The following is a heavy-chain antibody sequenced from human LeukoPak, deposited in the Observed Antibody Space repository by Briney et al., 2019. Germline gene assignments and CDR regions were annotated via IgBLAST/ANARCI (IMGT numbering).Heavy chain of an antibody. CDR3: ARSSEYCSSTSCYVTYYYYYGMDV. CDR2: ISAYNGNT. V-gene: IGHV1-18*01. D-gene: IGHD2-2*01. Sequence: GASVKVSCKASGYTFTSYGISWVRQAPGQGLEWMGWISAYNGNTNYAQKLQGRVTMTTDTSTSTAYMELRSLRSDDTAVYYCARSSEYCSSTSCYVTYYYYYGMDVWGQGTTVTVSS. J-gene: IGHJ6*02. CDR1: GYTFTSYG.